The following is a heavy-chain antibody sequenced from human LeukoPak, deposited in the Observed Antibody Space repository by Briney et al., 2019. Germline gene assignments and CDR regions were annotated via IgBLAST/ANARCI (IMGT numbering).Heavy chain of an antibody. Sequence: GESLKISCKGSGYSLTSYWIGWVRQMPGKGLEWMGIIYPGDSDTRYSPSFQGQVTISADKSISTAYLQWSSLKASDTAMYYCARGYCSGGSCLFFDYWGQGTLVTVSS. V-gene: IGHV5-51*01. J-gene: IGHJ4*02. D-gene: IGHD2-15*01. CDR1: GYSLTSYW. CDR3: ARGYCSGGSCLFFDY. CDR2: IYPGDSDT.